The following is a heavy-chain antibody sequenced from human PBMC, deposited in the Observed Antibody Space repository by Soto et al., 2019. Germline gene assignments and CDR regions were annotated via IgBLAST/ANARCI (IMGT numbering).Heavy chain of an antibody. CDR1: GFTFSSYA. D-gene: IGHD3-10*01. J-gene: IGHJ5*02. CDR2: ISGSGGIT. CDR3: PKDVEYYYGSGSYYWENNCFDP. Sequence: VQLLESGGGLVQPGGSLRLSCAASGFTFSSYAMSWVRQAPGKGLEWVSAISGSGGITYYADSVKGRFTLSRYNPKNTLYLQMNTRRAEDTAVYYCPKDVEYYYGSGSYYWENNCFDPWGHGTLVTGSS. V-gene: IGHV3-23*01.